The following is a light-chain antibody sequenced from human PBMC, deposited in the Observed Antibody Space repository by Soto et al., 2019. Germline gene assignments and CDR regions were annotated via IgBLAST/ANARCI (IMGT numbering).Light chain of an antibody. CDR1: QSIGKSY. Sequence: ETVLTQSPGTVSLSPGESATLSCRASQSIGKSYLAWFQHKPGQAPRLLIYGASTRATGIPDRFGGSGSGTDFTLTVSRLESEDFAVYYCQQYAESPLTFGGGTKVEIK. V-gene: IGKV3-20*01. CDR3: QQYAESPLT. J-gene: IGKJ4*01. CDR2: GAS.